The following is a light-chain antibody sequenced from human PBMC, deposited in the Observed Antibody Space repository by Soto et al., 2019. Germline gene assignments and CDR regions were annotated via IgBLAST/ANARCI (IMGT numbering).Light chain of an antibody. V-gene: IGLV2-14*01. CDR1: SSDVGASIF. CDR3: SSYRSSTTFV. CDR2: AVS. Sequence: QSVLTQPASVSGSPGQSITISCTGTSSDVGASIFVSWYQQHPGKAPKLMIYAVSSRPSGVSYRFSGSKSGNTASLTISGLQAEDEADYYCSSYRSSTTFVFGTGTKLTVL. J-gene: IGLJ1*01.